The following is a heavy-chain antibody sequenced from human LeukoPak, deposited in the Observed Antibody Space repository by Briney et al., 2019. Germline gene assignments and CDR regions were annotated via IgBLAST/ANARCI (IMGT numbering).Heavy chain of an antibody. CDR1: AYTFTNYA. D-gene: IGHD4-17*01. CDR3: ARDHGDFVGVRVGFDS. Sequence: ASVKVSCKASAYTFTNYAISWVRQAPGQGLEWVARISGYNGNTDYAQKVKDRLTVTADTSAAYLEMRGLTSDDTAVYYCARDHGDFVGVRVGFDSWGQGTLVTVSS. CDR2: ISGYNGNT. J-gene: IGHJ4*02. V-gene: IGHV1-18*01.